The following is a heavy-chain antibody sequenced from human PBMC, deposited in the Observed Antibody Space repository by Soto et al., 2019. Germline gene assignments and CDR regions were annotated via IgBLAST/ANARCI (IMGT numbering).Heavy chain of an antibody. D-gene: IGHD4-17*01. J-gene: IGHJ5*02. V-gene: IGHV4-31*03. CDR2: IYYSGST. Sequence: QVQLQESGPGLVKPSQTLSLTCTVSGGSISSGGYYWSWIRQHPGKGLEWIGYIYYSGSTYYNPSLKSRVTISVDTSKNQFSLKLSSVTAADTAVYYCARDNGDYVASSSWFDPWGQGTLVTVSS. CDR1: GGSISSGGYY. CDR3: ARDNGDYVASSSWFDP.